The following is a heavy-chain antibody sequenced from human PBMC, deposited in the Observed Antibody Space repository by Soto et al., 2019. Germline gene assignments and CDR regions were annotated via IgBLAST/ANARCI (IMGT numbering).Heavy chain of an antibody. CDR3: ARCYRGNHLFFDI. CDR1: GGSISSYY. Sequence: SETLSLTCTVSGGSISSYYWSWIRQPPGKGLEWIGYIYYSGSTNYNPSLKSRVTISVDTSKNQSSLKLSSVTAADTAVYYCARCYRGNHLFFDIWGKGKMVTVSS. D-gene: IGHD3-16*02. CDR2: IYYSGST. J-gene: IGHJ3*02. V-gene: IGHV4-59*08.